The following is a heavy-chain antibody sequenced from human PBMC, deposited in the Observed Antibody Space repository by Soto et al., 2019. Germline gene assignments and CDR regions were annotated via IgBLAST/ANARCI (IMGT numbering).Heavy chain of an antibody. V-gene: IGHV1-69*01. Sequence: QVQLVQSGAEVKELGSSVKVSCKTSGGTFTTSSFVWVRQGPGQGLEWMGGIIPIFSKTNFAPKFPGRVTFTADESTRTVYMELSSLRSEDTAIYYCATDVVRSTGGDSWGQGTLVTVSS. CDR1: GGTFTTSS. D-gene: IGHD7-27*01. CDR3: ATDVVRSTGGDS. CDR2: IIPIFSKT. J-gene: IGHJ4*02.